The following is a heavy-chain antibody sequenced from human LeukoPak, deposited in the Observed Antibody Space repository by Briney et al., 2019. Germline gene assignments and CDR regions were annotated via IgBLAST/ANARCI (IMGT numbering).Heavy chain of an antibody. Sequence: GESLKISCKGSGYSFTSYWIGWVRQMPGKGREGMGIIYPGDSDTRYSPSFQGQVTISADKSISTAYLQWSSLKASDTAMYYCARQDYYGSSGSDYFDYWGQGTLVTVSS. V-gene: IGHV5-51*01. CDR2: IYPGDSDT. J-gene: IGHJ4*02. D-gene: IGHD3-22*01. CDR1: GYSFTSYW. CDR3: ARQDYYGSSGSDYFDY.